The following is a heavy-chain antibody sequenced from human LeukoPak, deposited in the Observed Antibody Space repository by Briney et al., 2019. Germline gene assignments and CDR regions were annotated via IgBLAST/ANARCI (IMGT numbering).Heavy chain of an antibody. CDR3: ARHYSGSYSPFDY. J-gene: IGHJ4*02. CDR1: GASISSYY. D-gene: IGHD1-26*01. V-gene: IGHV4-4*09. CDR2: IYTSGST. Sequence: SETLSLTCTVSGASISSYYWSWIRQPPGKGLEWIGFIYTSGSTNYNPSLKSRVTISVDTSKNQFTSKNQFSLKLSSVTTADTAVYYCARHYSGSYSPFDYWGQGTLVTVSS.